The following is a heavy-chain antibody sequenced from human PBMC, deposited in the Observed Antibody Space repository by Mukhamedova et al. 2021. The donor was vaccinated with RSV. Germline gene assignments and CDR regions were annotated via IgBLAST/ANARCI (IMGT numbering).Heavy chain of an antibody. J-gene: IGHJ2*01. V-gene: IGHV3-33*01. CDR2: IRFDGSKT. D-gene: IGHD2/OR15-2a*01. Sequence: WVAAIRFDGSKTYYIDSVKGRFTISRDDSKNTLFLQMNSLRAEDTAVYYCARDSDTTSHHWFFDLWGLG. CDR3: ARDSDTTSHHWFFDL.